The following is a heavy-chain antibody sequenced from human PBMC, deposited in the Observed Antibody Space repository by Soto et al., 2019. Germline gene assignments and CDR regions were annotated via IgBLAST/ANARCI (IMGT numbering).Heavy chain of an antibody. CDR1: GGTFSTYA. V-gene: IGHV1-69*12. CDR2: IIPMFGTA. D-gene: IGHD5-18*01. J-gene: IGHJ4*02. CDR3: ASGIQLWLRRINNGYSG. Sequence: QVQLVQSGAEVKKPESSVKVSCKAPGGTFSTYAISWVRHAPGQGLEGMGGIIPMFGTANYAQRFQDRVTITADESTNTVYMELSSLRSEDTAVYFCASGIQLWLRRINNGYSGWGQGTLVTVSS.